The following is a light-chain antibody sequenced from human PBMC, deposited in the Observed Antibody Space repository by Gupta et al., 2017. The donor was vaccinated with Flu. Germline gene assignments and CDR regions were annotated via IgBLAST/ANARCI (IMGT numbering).Light chain of an antibody. CDR1: ALPKNY. J-gene: IGLJ3*02. CDR2: EDI. V-gene: IGLV3-10*01. Sequence: GKRAGITCARHALPKNYADWYHLTSGRAPRVVIYEDIKRPSGIPQRFAGSTSGALATLTISGGQVEDEGDYFCCTVDRKGNQRVFGGGTKVAVL. CDR3: CTVDRKGNQRV.